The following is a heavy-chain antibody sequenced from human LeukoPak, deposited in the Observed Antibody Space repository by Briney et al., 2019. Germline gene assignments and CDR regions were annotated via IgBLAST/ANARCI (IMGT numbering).Heavy chain of an antibody. V-gene: IGHV1-2*02. CDR1: GYTFTDYY. CDR2: IKPNSGGT. Sequence: ASVKVSCKASGYTFTDYYIHWVRQAPGQGLEWMGCIKPNSGGTKYAQTFQGRVTMTGDTFINTAYMELSRLTYDDTAVYYCAGLPRYNWNEPLDYWGQGTLVTVSS. J-gene: IGHJ4*02. D-gene: IGHD1-20*01. CDR3: AGLPRYNWNEPLDY.